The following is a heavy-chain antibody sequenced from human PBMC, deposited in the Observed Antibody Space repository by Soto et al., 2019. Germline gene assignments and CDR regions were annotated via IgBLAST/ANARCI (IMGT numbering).Heavy chain of an antibody. J-gene: IGHJ6*02. V-gene: IGHV3-30-3*01. Sequence: GSLRLSCAASGFTFSSYAMHWVRQAPGKGLEWVAVISYDGSNKYYADSVKGRFTISRDNSKNTLYLQINSMRAEDTAVYYCARDRERVSFITKYYYYGMDVWGQGTTVTVSS. CDR2: ISYDGSNK. CDR1: GFTFSSYA. CDR3: ARDRERVSFITKYYYYGMDV. D-gene: IGHD3-10*01.